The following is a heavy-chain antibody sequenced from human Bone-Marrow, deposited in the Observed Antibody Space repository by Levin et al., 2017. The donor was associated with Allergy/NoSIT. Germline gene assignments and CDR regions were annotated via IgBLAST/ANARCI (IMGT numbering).Heavy chain of an antibody. CDR1: GFTFSGSA. CDR3: TSDVRTTVTSDYFDY. J-gene: IGHJ4*02. D-gene: IGHD4-17*01. CDR2: IRSKTNNYAT. Sequence: GGSLRLSCAASGFTFSGSAIHWVRQASGNGLEWVGRIRSKTNNYATAYAASVQGRFTISRDDSKNTAYLQMNSLKTEDTAVYYCTSDVRTTVTSDYFDYWGQGTLVTVSS. V-gene: IGHV3-73*01.